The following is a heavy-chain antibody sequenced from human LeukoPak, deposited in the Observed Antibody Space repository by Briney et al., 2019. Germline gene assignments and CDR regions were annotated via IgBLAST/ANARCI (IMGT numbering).Heavy chain of an antibody. D-gene: IGHD3-22*01. Sequence: GESLKISCKGSGYTFTNYWIGWVRQMPGKGLEWMGIIYPGDSDTKYSPSFQGQVTISADKSISTAYLQRNSLKASDTAMYYCARDDSSGHYDYWGQGTLVTVSS. J-gene: IGHJ4*02. CDR1: GYTFTNYW. CDR3: ARDDSSGHYDY. V-gene: IGHV5-51*01. CDR2: IYPGDSDT.